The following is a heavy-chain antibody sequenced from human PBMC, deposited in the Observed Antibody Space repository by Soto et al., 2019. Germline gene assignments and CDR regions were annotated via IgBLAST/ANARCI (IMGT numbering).Heavy chain of an antibody. CDR1: GGTFSSYA. Sequence: GASVKVSCKASGGTFSSYAISWVRQAPGQGLEWMGGIIPIFGTANYAQKFQGRVTITADESTSTAYMELSSLRSEDTAVYYCARDLSYYDSSGYSEPSFDYWGQGTLVTVSS. D-gene: IGHD3-22*01. CDR2: IIPIFGTA. J-gene: IGHJ4*02. CDR3: ARDLSYYDSSGYSEPSFDY. V-gene: IGHV1-69*13.